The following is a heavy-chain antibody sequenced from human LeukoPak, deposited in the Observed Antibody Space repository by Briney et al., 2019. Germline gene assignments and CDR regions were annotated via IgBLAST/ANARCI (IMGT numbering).Heavy chain of an antibody. CDR2: INPNSGGT. CDR3: ARGGRSFDWLSYFDY. V-gene: IGHV1-2*02. Sequence: PWASVKVSCKASGYTFTGYYMHWVRQAPGQGLEWMGWINPNSGGTNYAQKFQGRVTMTRDTSISTAYMELSRLRSDDTAVYYCARGGRSFDWLSYFDYWGQGTLVTVSS. D-gene: IGHD3-9*01. CDR1: GYTFTGYY. J-gene: IGHJ4*02.